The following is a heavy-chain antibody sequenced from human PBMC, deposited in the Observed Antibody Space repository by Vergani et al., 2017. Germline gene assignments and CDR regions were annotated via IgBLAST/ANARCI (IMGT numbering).Heavy chain of an antibody. CDR1: GFSFNTYW. J-gene: IGHJ4*02. CDR3: VRNEDRYYLQY. D-gene: IGHD2-15*01. CDR2: IDSDGSST. V-gene: IGHV3-74*03. Sequence: EVRLVESGGGLVQPGGSLRLSCAASGFSFNTYWMHWVRQAPGKGLVWVSRIDSDGSSTTYADSVRGRFTISRDNAKNMLNLHMNSLRDEDTALYYCVRNEDRYYLQYWGQGTLVTVSS.